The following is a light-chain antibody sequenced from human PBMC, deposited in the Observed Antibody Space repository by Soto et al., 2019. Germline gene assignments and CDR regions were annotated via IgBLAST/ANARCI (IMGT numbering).Light chain of an antibody. CDR2: SVS. CDR1: SSDVGGYNY. V-gene: IGLV2-14*01. Sequence: QSALTQPASVSGSPGQSITISCTGTSSDVGGYNYVSWYQQHPGKAPKLMIYSVSNRPSGVSNRFSGSKSGNTASLTISGLQAEDEADYYCSSYTSSSTLRGVFGTGTKVT. CDR3: SSYTSSSTLRGV. J-gene: IGLJ1*01.